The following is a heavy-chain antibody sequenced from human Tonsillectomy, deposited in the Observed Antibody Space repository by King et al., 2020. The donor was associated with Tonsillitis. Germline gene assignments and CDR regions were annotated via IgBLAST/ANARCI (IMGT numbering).Heavy chain of an antibody. J-gene: IGHJ3*02. CDR2: INQSGST. CDR1: GGSFSGSF. V-gene: IGHV4-34*01. CDR3: ARGTNYYGSGSYYPFNAFDI. D-gene: IGHD3-10*01. Sequence: VQLQQWGAGLLKPSETLSLTCSVYGGSFSGSFWSWIRQSPGKGLEWIGEINQSGSTDYNPSLKSRVTISVDTSKNQFSLKLSSVTAADTAVYYCARGTNYYGSGSYYPFNAFDIWGQGTMVTVSS.